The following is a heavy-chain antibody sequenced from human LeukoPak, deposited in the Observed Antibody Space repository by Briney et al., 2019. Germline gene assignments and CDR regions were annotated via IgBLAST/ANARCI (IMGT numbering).Heavy chain of an antibody. D-gene: IGHD3-22*01. CDR1: GFTFSSYW. V-gene: IGHV3-7*01. Sequence: PGGSLRLSCAASGFTFSSYWMSWVRQAPGKGREGVANIKQDGSEKYYVDSVKGRFTISRDNAKNSLYLQMNSLRAEDTAVYYCARSQSPYYYDSSGLDYWGQGTLVTVSS. CDR3: ARSQSPYYYDSSGLDY. J-gene: IGHJ4*02. CDR2: IKQDGSEK.